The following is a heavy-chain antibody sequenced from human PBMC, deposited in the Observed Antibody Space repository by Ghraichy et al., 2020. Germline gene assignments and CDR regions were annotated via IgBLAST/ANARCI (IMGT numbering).Heavy chain of an antibody. J-gene: IGHJ3*02. CDR1: GGSISSYY. V-gene: IGHV4-4*07. CDR3: ARDREMATIDRGAFDI. CDR2: IYTSGST. D-gene: IGHD5-24*01. Sequence: SETLSLTCTVSGGSISSYYWSWIRQPAGKGLEWIGRIYTSGSTNYNPSLKSRVTMSVDTSKNQFSLKLSSVTAADTAVYYCARDREMATIDRGAFDIWGQGTMVTVSS.